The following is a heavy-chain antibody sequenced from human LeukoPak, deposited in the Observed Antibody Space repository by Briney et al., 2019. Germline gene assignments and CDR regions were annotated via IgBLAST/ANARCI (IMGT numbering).Heavy chain of an antibody. V-gene: IGHV3-48*01. CDR3: ARDRQLWFGHHGKFDY. J-gene: IGHJ4*02. D-gene: IGHD3-10*01. Sequence: QPGGSLRLSCAASGFTFSSYSMNWVRQAPGKGLEWVSYISSSSSTIYYADSVRGRFTISRDNAKNSLYLQMNSLRAEDTALYYCARDRQLWFGHHGKFDYWGQGTLVTVSS. CDR1: GFTFSSYS. CDR2: ISSSSSTI.